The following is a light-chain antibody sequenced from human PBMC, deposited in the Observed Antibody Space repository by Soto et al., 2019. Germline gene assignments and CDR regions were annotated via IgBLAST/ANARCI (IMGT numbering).Light chain of an antibody. CDR2: KAS. J-gene: IGKJ1*01. CDR1: QSISSW. V-gene: IGKV1-5*03. Sequence: PITQAPSTLSASVGARVTITCRASQSISSWLAWYQQKPGTAPNLLIYKASHLENGVPSRFRVIVSGTEFTLNLRCLKPGDGETDEGQQWKNYPWTFFQGTKVEIK. CDR3: QQWKNYPWT.